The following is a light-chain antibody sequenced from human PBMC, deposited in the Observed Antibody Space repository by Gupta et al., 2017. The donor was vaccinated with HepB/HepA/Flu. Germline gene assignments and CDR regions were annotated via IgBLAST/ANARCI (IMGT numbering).Light chain of an antibody. J-gene: IGLJ2*01. CDR2: YKSDSDK. CDR3: MIWHSSACV. CDR1: SGINVGTYR. V-gene: IGLV5-45*02. Sequence: QAVLTQPSSLSASPGASASLTCPLRSGINVGTYRIYWYQQKPGSPPQYLLRYKSDSDKQQGSGVPSRFSGSKDASANAGILLISGLQSEDEADYYCMIWHSSACVFGGGTKLTVL.